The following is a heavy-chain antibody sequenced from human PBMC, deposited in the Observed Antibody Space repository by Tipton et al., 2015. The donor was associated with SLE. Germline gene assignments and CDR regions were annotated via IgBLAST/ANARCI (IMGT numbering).Heavy chain of an antibody. CDR3: ARDPLGDDAFDI. CDR1: GGSFSGYY. Sequence: TLSLTCAVYGGSFSGYYWSWIRQPAGKGLEWSGRIYTSGSTYYNPSLKSRVTISVDTSKNQFSLKLSSVTAADTAVYYCARDPLGDDAFDIWGQGTMVTVSS. J-gene: IGHJ3*02. D-gene: IGHD2-21*01. V-gene: IGHV4-4*07. CDR2: IYTSGST.